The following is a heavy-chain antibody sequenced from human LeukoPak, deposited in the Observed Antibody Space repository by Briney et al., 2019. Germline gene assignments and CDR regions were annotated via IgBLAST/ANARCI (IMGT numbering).Heavy chain of an antibody. CDR3: ARFTKYDGGGSYLDI. J-gene: IGHJ3*02. CDR1: GGSISSYY. V-gene: IGHV4-59*13. D-gene: IGHD3-22*01. Sequence: PSETLSLTCTVSGGSISSYYWSWMRQPPGKELEWIGHIYSSGSTTDNPSLKSRVTISVDTSKNQFSLRMNSVTAADTAVYYCARFTKYDGGGSYLDIWGQGTMVTVSS. CDR2: IYSSGST.